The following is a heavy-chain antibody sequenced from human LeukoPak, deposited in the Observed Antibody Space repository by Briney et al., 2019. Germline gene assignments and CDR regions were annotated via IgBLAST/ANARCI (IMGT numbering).Heavy chain of an antibody. Sequence: SVKVSCKASGGTFSSYAISWVRQAPGQGLEWMGGIIPIFGTANYAQKFQGRVTITTDESTSTAYMELSSLRSEDTAVYYCARTSIAARRRGLPGFYYYYMDVWGKGTTVTVSS. CDR3: ARTSIAARRRGLPGFYYYYMDV. D-gene: IGHD6-6*01. CDR1: GGTFSSYA. V-gene: IGHV1-69*05. J-gene: IGHJ6*03. CDR2: IIPIFGTA.